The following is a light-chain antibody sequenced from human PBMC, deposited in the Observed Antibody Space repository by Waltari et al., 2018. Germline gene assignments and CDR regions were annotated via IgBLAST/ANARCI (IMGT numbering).Light chain of an antibody. V-gene: IGLV2-23*01. J-gene: IGLJ1*01. CDR2: EGS. CDR3: CSYAGGSTYV. CDR1: SSDVGSYNL. Sequence: QSALTQPAPVSGSPGQSITISRTGTSSDVGSYNLLTWYQQHPSKAPKLRIYEGSKRPSGVSNRFSGSKSGNTAALTIAGLQAEDEADYYCCSYAGGSTYVFGTGTKVTVL.